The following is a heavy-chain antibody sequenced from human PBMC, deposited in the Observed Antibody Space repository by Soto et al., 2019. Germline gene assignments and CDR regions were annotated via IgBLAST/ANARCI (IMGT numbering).Heavy chain of an antibody. CDR1: GFSFSSYG. CDR3: ASQFTVAGTVDY. J-gene: IGHJ4*02. CDR2: IWYDGSNK. D-gene: IGHD6-19*01. V-gene: IGHV3-33*01. Sequence: PGGSLRLSCAASGFSFSSYGMHWVRQAPGKGLEWVAVIWYDGSNKYYADSVKGRFTISRDNSKNTLYLQMNSLRAEDTAVYYCASQFTVAGTVDYWGQGTLVTVSS.